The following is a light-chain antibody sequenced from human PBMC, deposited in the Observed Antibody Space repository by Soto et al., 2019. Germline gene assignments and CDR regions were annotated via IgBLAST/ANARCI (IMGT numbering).Light chain of an antibody. CDR2: AAS. CDR3: LQVSPFPRT. V-gene: IGKV1-5*01. J-gene: IGKJ1*01. CDR1: QSISRW. Sequence: DIQMTQSPSTLSASVGDRVTITCRASQSISRWLAWYQQKPGKAPRFLIQAASMLQSGVPSRFSGSGSGTEFILSINSLQPEDIATYYCLQVSPFPRTFGQGTKVDIK.